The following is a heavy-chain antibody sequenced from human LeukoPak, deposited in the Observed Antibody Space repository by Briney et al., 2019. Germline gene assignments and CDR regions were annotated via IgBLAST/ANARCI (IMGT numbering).Heavy chain of an antibody. Sequence: PGGSLRLACAVYGLTFSSYAIEWVRQAPGKGLEWEAVISYDGSNKYYADSMKGRFTISRDNSKNTLYLQMNSVRAEDTAMYYCEKGRVPVVSPAVNWGQGTLVTVSS. J-gene: IGHJ4*02. CDR2: ISYDGSNK. CDR1: GLTFSSYA. D-gene: IGHD2-2*01. V-gene: IGHV3-30-3*01. CDR3: EKGRVPVVSPAVN.